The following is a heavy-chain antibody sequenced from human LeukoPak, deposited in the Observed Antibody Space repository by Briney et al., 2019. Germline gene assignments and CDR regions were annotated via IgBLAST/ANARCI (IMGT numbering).Heavy chain of an antibody. CDR1: GGTFSSYA. D-gene: IGHD1-26*01. J-gene: IGHJ4*02. V-gene: IGHV1-69*04. CDR3: ARIFNSGSYSFDY. Sequence: SVKVSCKASGGTFSSYAISWVRQAPGQGLEWMGRIIPILGIANYAQKFQGRVTITADKSTSTAYMELSSLRSEDTAVYYCARIFNSGSYSFDYWGQGTLVTVS. CDR2: IIPILGIA.